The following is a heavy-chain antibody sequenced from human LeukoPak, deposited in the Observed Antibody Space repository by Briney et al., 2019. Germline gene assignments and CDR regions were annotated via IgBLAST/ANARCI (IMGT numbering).Heavy chain of an antibody. CDR1: GGSISSSSYY. V-gene: IGHV4-39*01. Sequence: SETLSLTCTVSGGSISSSSYYWGWIRQPPGKGLEWIGSIYYSGSTYYNPSLKSRVTISVDTSKNQFSLKLSSVTAADTAVYYCAVGVITPLNWFDPWGQGTLVTVYS. D-gene: IGHD3-22*01. CDR2: IYYSGST. J-gene: IGHJ5*02. CDR3: AVGVITPLNWFDP.